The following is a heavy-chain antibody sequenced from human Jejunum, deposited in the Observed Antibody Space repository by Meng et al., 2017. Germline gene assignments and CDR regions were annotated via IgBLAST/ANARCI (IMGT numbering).Heavy chain of an antibody. CDR2: VSYDGNSK. CDR1: EFTPNNLY. Sequence: GESLKIPFAASEFTPNNLYFHWVRQAPAKGLEWVALVSYDGNSKYYADSAKGRFTSSRDNSKTTVYLQMDSLTVDDTAVYYCAEGREPNTYYYGSASIWGQGTMVTVSS. V-gene: IGHV3-30*04. J-gene: IGHJ3*01. CDR3: AEGREPNTYYYGSASI. D-gene: IGHD3-10*01.